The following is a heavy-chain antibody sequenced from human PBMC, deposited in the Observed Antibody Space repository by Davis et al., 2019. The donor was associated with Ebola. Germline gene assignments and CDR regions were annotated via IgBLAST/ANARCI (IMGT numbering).Heavy chain of an antibody. V-gene: IGHV3-7*03. D-gene: IGHD5-12*01. CDR2: IKQDGSEK. CDR3: ASGDGRGRSYDMDV. Sequence: GESLKISCAVSGLTFSNYWMSWVRQAPGKGPEWVAIIKQDGSEKDYVDSVKGRFTISRDNAKSSLFLEMNSLRAEDTAFYYCASGDGRGRSYDMDVWGQGTTVTVSS. CDR1: GLTFSNYW. J-gene: IGHJ6*03.